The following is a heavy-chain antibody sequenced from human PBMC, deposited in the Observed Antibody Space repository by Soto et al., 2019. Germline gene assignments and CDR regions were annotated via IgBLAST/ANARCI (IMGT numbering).Heavy chain of an antibody. Sequence: PSETLSLTCTVAGGSITGGFSYWTWVRQHPGKGLECFGHIYYSGTAYYNPSLKSRVALSVDPSQNRFSLKLSSVTAADTAIYFCARSLPGGTVFYMDIWGEGTTGTVSS. CDR3: ARSLPGGTVFYMDI. J-gene: IGHJ6*03. V-gene: IGHV4-31*03. CDR2: IYYSGTA. CDR1: GGSITGGFSY. D-gene: IGHD1-26*01.